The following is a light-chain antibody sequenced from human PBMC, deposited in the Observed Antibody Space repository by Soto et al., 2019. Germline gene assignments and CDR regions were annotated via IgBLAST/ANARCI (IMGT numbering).Light chain of an antibody. Sequence: DIQMTQSPSSLSASVGDRVTITCRASQSISSRLAWYQQKPGKAPKLLIYDASSLESGVPARFSGSGSGTEFTLTISSLQPDDFATHYCQQYINTYVSFGGGTKVDIK. J-gene: IGKJ4*01. CDR1: QSISSR. CDR2: DAS. V-gene: IGKV1-5*01. CDR3: QQYINTYVS.